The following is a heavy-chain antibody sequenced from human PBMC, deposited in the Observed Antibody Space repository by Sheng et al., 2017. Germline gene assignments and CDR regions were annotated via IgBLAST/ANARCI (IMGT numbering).Heavy chain of an antibody. CDR1: GGSISSYY. CDR2: IYYSGST. D-gene: IGHD3-22*01. Sequence: QVQLQESGPGLVKPSETLSLTCTVSGGSISSYYWSWIRQPPGKGLEWIGYIYYSGSTNYNPSLKSRVTISVDTSKNQFSLKLSSVTAADTAVYYCARWLPFDYWGQGTLVTVSS. J-gene: IGHJ4*02. CDR3: ARWLPFDY. V-gene: IGHV4-59*01.